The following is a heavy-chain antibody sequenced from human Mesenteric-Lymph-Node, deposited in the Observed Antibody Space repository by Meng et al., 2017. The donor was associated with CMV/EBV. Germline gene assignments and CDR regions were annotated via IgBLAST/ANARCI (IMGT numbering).Heavy chain of an antibody. V-gene: IGHV4-61*01. D-gene: IGHD2-21*02. Sequence: GSLRLSCTVSGASITSGNSSWSWMRQPPEKGVELIVYLYNSAYIDYSTSLKSRSTISLDRSQNQFSLKLTSVTAADTAVYYCVRGLLDETWFSHSYYYFHGMDVWGQGTTVTVSS. CDR2: LYNSAYI. CDR3: VRGLLDETWFSHSYYYFHGMDV. J-gene: IGHJ6*02. CDR1: GASITSGNSS.